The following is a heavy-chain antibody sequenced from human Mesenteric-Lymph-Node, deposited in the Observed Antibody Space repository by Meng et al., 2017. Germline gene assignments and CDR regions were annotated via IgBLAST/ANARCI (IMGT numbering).Heavy chain of an antibody. V-gene: IGHV1-69*06. CDR2: IIPIFGTA. D-gene: IGHD3-10*01. J-gene: IGHJ3*02. CDR1: GYTFTSYG. Sequence: SVKVSCKASGYTFTSYGISWVRQAPGQGLEWMGGIIPIFGTANYAQKFQGRVTITADKSTSTAYMELSSLRSEDTAVYYCARDTKWFGELLAYDAFDIWGQGTMVTVSS. CDR3: ARDTKWFGELLAYDAFDI.